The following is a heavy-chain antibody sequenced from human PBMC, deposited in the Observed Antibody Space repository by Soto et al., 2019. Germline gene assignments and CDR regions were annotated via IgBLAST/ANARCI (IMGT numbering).Heavy chain of an antibody. CDR3: AKVNIWYFGAIQY. CDR1: GFTFSDYS. Sequence: EVQLVESGGGLVQRGGSLRLSCAASGFTFSDYSMHWVRQAPGKGLEWISFISRSSDKIYYADAVQGRFTISRDNATKSLYLHLSNLRDEDVAMYFCAKVNIWYFGAIQYWGQGTLVTVSS. CDR2: ISRSSDKI. D-gene: IGHD3-16*01. V-gene: IGHV3-48*02. J-gene: IGHJ4*02.